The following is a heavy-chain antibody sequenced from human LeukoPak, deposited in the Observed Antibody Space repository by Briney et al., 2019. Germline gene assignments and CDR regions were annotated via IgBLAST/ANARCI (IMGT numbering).Heavy chain of an antibody. V-gene: IGHV3-64D*06. Sequence: GGSVSLLCSVSGFTFSTYVMQWARQARGKGLEYVSSISSNGDNTYYADSVKGRFTISRDNSKNTLYLQISSLRADDTAVYYCVRGTGYWGQGTLVTVSS. CDR3: VRGTGY. CDR1: GFTFSTYV. CDR2: ISSNGDNT. J-gene: IGHJ4*02.